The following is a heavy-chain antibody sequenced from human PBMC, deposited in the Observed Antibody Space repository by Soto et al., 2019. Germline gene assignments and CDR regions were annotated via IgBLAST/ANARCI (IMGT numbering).Heavy chain of an antibody. D-gene: IGHD4-17*01. CDR1: GFTFTNVW. V-gene: IGHV3-7*01. Sequence: GGSLRLSCAASGFTFTNVWMSWVRQAPGKGLEWVANIKQDGSETNYVDSVKGRFTISRDNAKNSVYLQMNSLKDEDTAVYYCVRTTVFDYWGQGALVTVSS. CDR3: VRTTVFDY. CDR2: IKQDGSET. J-gene: IGHJ4*02.